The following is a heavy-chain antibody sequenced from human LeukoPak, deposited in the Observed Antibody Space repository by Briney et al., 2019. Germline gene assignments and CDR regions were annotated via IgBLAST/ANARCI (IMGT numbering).Heavy chain of an antibody. D-gene: IGHD5-12*01. CDR2: IYDSGKT. CDR1: GGSINSGGHY. CDR3: AGGRGYSYGIDY. Sequence: PSETLSLTCTVSGGSINSGGHYWSWIRQHPGKGLEYIGYIYDSGKTYYNPSLKSRVTISEDTSENQFSLKLSSVTAADTAVYYCAGGRGYSYGIDYWGQGTLVTVSS. J-gene: IGHJ4*02. V-gene: IGHV4-31*03.